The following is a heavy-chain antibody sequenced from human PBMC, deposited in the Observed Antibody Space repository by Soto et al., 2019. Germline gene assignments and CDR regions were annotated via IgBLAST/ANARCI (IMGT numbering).Heavy chain of an antibody. D-gene: IGHD3-22*01. CDR3: ARDDAGLFSYYSYYGMDV. CDR1: GVSSGSSGYW. Sequence: PSVTLSLTCTVSGVSSGSSGYWGGWVRQRPGKGLEWIGSIYYSGSTYYNPSLKSRVTISVDTSKNQFSLKLSSVTAADTAVYYCARDDAGLFSYYSYYGMDVWGQGTTVT. V-gene: IGHV4-39*02. J-gene: IGHJ6*02. CDR2: IYYSGST.